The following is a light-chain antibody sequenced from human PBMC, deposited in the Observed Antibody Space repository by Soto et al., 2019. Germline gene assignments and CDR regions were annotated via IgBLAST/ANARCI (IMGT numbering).Light chain of an antibody. V-gene: IGKV3-11*01. J-gene: IGKJ3*01. CDR1: QSVSSY. CDR3: QQRSNWPL. CDR2: DAS. Sequence: ELVLTQSPATLSLSPGERATLSCRASQSVSSYLAWYQQKPGQAPRLLIYDASNRATGIPARFSGSGSGTDFTLTIISLEPEDFAVYYCQQRSNWPLFGPGTKVDIK.